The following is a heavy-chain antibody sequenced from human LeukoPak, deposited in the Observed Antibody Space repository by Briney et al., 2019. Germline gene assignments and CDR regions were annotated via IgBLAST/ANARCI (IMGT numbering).Heavy chain of an antibody. V-gene: IGHV3-23*01. CDR3: AIMHGYYDGSGYWVQ. J-gene: IGHJ4*02. Sequence: GGSLRLSCAASGFTFSSYAMCWVRQAPGKGLEWVSFITTSGGSTSYADSVKGRFTISRDNPRNTLYMQMNSLRDEDTAVYYCAIMHGYYDGSGYWVQWGQGTLVTVSS. D-gene: IGHD3-22*01. CDR1: GFTFSSYA. CDR2: ITTSGGST.